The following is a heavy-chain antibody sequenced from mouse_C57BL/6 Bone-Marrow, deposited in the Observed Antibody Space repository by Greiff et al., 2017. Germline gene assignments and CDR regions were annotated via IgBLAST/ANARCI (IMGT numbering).Heavy chain of an antibody. D-gene: IGHD2-1*01. Sequence: VQLQQSGAELVRPGASVKLSCTASGFNFKDDYMHWVKQRPEQGLEWIGWIDPENGDTEYASKFQGKATITADTSSNTAYLQLSSLTSEDTAFYYCTRGNYVFDYWGQGTTLTVSS. CDR2: IDPENGDT. J-gene: IGHJ2*01. V-gene: IGHV14-4*01. CDR1: GFNFKDDY. CDR3: TRGNYVFDY.